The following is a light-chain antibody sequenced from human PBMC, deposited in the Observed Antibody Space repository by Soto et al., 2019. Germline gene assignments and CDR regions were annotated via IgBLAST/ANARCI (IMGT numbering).Light chain of an antibody. V-gene: IGKV3-20*01. CDR1: QSVSSNY. J-gene: IGKJ1*01. CDR3: QQYGGPWT. Sequence: EIVLTQSPGTLSLSPGERATLSCRASQSVSSNYLAWHQQKPDQAPRLLIFGASSRASGIPDRFSGSGSGTDFTLTISRLEPEDFAVYYCQQYGGPWTFGQGTKVEIK. CDR2: GAS.